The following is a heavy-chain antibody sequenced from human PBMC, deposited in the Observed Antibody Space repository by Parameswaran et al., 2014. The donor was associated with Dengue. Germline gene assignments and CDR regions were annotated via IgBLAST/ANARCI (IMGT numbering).Heavy chain of an antibody. J-gene: IGHJ4*02. V-gene: IGHV7-4-1*02. Sequence: WVRQAPGQGLEWMGWINTNTGNPTYAQGFTGRFVFSLDTSVSTAYLQISSLKAEDTAVYYCASGYYDYIWGSYRYYYFDYWGQGTLVTVSS. D-gene: IGHD3-16*02. CDR2: INTNTGNP. CDR3: ASGYYDYIWGSYRYYYFDY.